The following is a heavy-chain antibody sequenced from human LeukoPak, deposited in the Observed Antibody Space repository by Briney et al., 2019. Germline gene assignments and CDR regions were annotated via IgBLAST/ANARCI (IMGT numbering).Heavy chain of an antibody. CDR1: GFTFSSYG. CDR3: ARSLRGSYYHLGY. J-gene: IGHJ4*02. D-gene: IGHD1-26*01. V-gene: IGHV3-30*03. CDR2: ISYDGSNK. Sequence: GGSLRLSCAASGFTFSSYGMHWVRQAPGKGLEWVAVISYDGSNKYYADSVKGRFTISRDNSKNTLYLQMNSLRAEDTAVYYCARSLRGSYYHLGYWGQGTLVTVSS.